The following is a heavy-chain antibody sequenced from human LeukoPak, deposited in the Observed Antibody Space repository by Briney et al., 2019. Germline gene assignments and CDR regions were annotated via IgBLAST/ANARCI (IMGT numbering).Heavy chain of an antibody. J-gene: IGHJ3*02. Sequence: PSETLSLTCAVYGGSFSGYYWSWIRQPPGKGLEWIGEINHSGSTNYNPSLKSRVTISVDTSKNQFSLKLSSVTAADTAVYYCARKRYYYDSNGSYDAFDIWGQGTMVTVSS. D-gene: IGHD3-22*01. CDR2: INHSGST. CDR3: ARKRYYYDSNGSYDAFDI. CDR1: GGSFSGYY. V-gene: IGHV4-34*01.